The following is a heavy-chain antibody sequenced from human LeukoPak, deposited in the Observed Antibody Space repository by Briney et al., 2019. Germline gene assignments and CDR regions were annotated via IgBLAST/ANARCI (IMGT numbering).Heavy chain of an antibody. CDR3: AKGRDSSGYWFDY. CDR1: GFTFSSYA. D-gene: IGHD3-22*01. Sequence: PGGSLRLSCADSGFTFSSYAMSWVRQAPGKGLEWVSGISGSVGSTDYADSVKGRFTISRDNSKNTLYLQMNSLRAEDTAVYYCAKGRDSSGYWFDYWGQGTLVTVSS. J-gene: IGHJ4*02. V-gene: IGHV3-23*01. CDR2: ISGSVGST.